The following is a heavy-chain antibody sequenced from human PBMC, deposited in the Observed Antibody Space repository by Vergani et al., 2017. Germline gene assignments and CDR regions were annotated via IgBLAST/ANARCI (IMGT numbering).Heavy chain of an antibody. D-gene: IGHD3-10*01. J-gene: IGHJ5*02. CDR2: IHASGTK. V-gene: IGHV4-61*02. CDR3: VRDSWRSDLRGVYWFDT. Sequence: QVHLNEAGPGLVKPSQTLSLTCTVSGASITSGSFYWSWIRPPAGKGLEWIGRIHASGTKNYNPSLRSRVTLSVDTSKNQLSLKMISMTAADTAVYYGVRDSWRSDLRGVYWFDTWGQGTLVSVSS. CDR1: GASITSGSFY.